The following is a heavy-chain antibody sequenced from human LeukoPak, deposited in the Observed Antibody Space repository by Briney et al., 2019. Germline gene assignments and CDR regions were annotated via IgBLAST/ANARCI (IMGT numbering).Heavy chain of an antibody. J-gene: IGHJ4*02. CDR1: EITFSTYA. D-gene: IGHD6-6*01. CDR2: ISYDGSNK. Sequence: GRSLRLSCAASEITFSTYAMHWVRQAPGKGLEWVAVISYDGSNKYYADSVKGRFTISRDNAKNSLYLQMNSLRAEDTAVYYCARDSFYSSSLWGQGTLVTVSS. V-gene: IGHV3-30-3*01. CDR3: ARDSFYSSSL.